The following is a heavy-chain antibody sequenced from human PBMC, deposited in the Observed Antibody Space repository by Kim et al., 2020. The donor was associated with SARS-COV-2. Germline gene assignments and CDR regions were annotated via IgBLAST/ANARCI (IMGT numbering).Heavy chain of an antibody. D-gene: IGHD6-13*01. V-gene: IGHV1-24*01. Sequence: ASVKVSCKVSGYTLTELSMHWVRQAPGKGLEWMGGFDPEDGETIYAQKFQGRVTMTEDTSTDTAYMELSSLRSEDTAMYYCATEKSGAAAAGPFDYWGQGTLVTVSS. CDR1: GYTLTELS. CDR3: ATEKSGAAAAGPFDY. CDR2: FDPEDGET. J-gene: IGHJ4*02.